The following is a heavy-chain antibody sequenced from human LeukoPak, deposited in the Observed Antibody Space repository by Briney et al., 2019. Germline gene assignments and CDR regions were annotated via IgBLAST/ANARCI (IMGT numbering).Heavy chain of an antibody. Sequence: GGSLRLSCAASGFTVSSNYMSWVRQAPGKGLEWVSVIYSGGSTYYADSVKGRFTISRHNSKNTLYLQMNSLRAEDTAVYYCARTYVYGDYVDRFDPWGQGTLVTVSS. CDR2: IYSGGST. CDR3: ARTYVYGDYVDRFDP. CDR1: GFTVSSNY. D-gene: IGHD4-17*01. J-gene: IGHJ5*02. V-gene: IGHV3-53*04.